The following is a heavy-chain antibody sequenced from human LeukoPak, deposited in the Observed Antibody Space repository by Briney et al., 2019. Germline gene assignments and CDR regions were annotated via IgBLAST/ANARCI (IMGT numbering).Heavy chain of an antibody. V-gene: IGHV4-59*01. CDR1: GCSISNYY. Sequence: SETLSLTCTVSGCSISNYYWSWIRQPPGKGLEWIGYIYYSGSTNYNPSLKSRVTISVDTSKNQFSLKLNSVTAADTAVYYCARDAPHYYGSGRVGLDVWGQGTTVTVSS. CDR2: IYYSGST. J-gene: IGHJ6*02. D-gene: IGHD3-10*01. CDR3: ARDAPHYYGSGRVGLDV.